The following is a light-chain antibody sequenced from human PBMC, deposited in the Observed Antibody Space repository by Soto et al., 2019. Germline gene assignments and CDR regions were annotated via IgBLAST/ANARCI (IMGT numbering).Light chain of an antibody. Sequence: EIVMTLSPGTLSVSPGERATLSCRASQSVSSNLAWYQQKPGQAPRLLIYGASTRATGIPARFSGSGSGTEFTLTISSLQSEDFAVYYCHQYNNWPLFGGGTKVDIK. CDR3: HQYNNWPL. V-gene: IGKV3-15*01. CDR1: QSVSSN. CDR2: GAS. J-gene: IGKJ4*01.